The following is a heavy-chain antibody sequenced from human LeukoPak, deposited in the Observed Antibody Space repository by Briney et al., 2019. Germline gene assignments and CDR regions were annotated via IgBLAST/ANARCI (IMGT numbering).Heavy chain of an antibody. CDR2: IYYSGST. J-gene: IGHJ4*02. D-gene: IGHD6-6*01. CDR3: ARESIGLRGAYYFDY. Sequence: QPSETLSLTCTVSGGSISSYYWSWIRQPPGKGLEWIGYIYYSGSTNYNPSLKSRVTISVDTSKNQFSLKLSSVTAADTAVYYCARESIGLRGAYYFDYWGQGTLVTVSS. CDR1: GGSISSYY. V-gene: IGHV4-59*01.